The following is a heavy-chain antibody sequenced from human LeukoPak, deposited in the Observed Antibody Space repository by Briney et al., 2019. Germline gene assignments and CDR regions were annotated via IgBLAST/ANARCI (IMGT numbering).Heavy chain of an antibody. CDR3: ARGDVGTDY. Sequence: SETLSLTCAAYGGSFSGYYWSWIRQPPGKGLEWIGEINHSGSTNYNPSLKSRVTISVDTSKNQFSLKLSSVTAADTAVYYCARGDVGTDYWGQGTLVTVSS. CDR2: INHSGST. J-gene: IGHJ4*02. D-gene: IGHD2-15*01. V-gene: IGHV4-34*01. CDR1: GGSFSGYY.